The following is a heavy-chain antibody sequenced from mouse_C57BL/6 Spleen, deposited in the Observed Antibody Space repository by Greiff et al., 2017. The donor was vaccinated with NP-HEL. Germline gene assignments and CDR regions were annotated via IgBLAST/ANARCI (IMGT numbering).Heavy chain of an antibody. CDR1: GYTFTSYW. CDR2: IDPNSGGT. J-gene: IGHJ3*01. D-gene: IGHD2-3*01. Sequence: QVQLQQPGAELVKPGASVKLSCTASGYTFTSYWMHWVKQRPGRGLAWIGRIDPNSGGTKYNEKFKSKATLTVDKPSSTAYMQLSSLTSEDSAVYYCARREIYDGYYEGNFFAYWGQGTLVTVSA. CDR3: ARREIYDGYYEGNFFAY. V-gene: IGHV1-72*01.